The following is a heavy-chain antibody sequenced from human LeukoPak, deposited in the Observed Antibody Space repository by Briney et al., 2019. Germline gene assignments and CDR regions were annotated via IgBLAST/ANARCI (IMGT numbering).Heavy chain of an antibody. D-gene: IGHD3-10*01. CDR3: ARSLLGVVRGVITPPDY. CDR1: GYTFTGCY. V-gene: IGHV1-2*04. J-gene: IGHJ4*02. Sequence: ASVKVSCKASGYTFTGCYMHWVRQAPGQGLEWMGWINPNSGGTNYAQKFQGWVTMTRDTSISTAYMELSRLRSDDTAVYYCARSLLGVVRGVITPPDYWGQGTLVTVSS. CDR2: INPNSGGT.